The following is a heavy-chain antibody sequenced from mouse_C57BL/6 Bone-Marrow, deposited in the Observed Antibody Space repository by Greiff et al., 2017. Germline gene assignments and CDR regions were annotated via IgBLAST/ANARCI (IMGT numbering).Heavy chain of an antibody. V-gene: IGHV1-69*01. J-gene: IGHJ4*01. CDR3: ARLNIYYDYDGAMDY. CDR1: GYTFTSYW. CDR2: IDPSDSYT. Sequence: QVQLQQPGAELVMPGASVTLSCKASGYTFTSYWMHWVKQRPGQGLEWIGEIDPSDSYTNYNQKFKGKSTLTVDKSSSTAYMQLSSLTSEDSAVYYCARLNIYYDYDGAMDYWGQGTSVTVSS. D-gene: IGHD2-4*01.